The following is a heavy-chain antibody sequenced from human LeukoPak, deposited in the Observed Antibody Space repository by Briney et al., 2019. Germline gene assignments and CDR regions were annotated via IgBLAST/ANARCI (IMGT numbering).Heavy chain of an antibody. CDR2: IRSKTNNYAT. Sequence: GGSLRLSCAVSGFTISSHGMHWVRQASGKGLEWVGRIRSKTNNYATGYAASVKGRFTISRDDSKNTAYLQMNSLKTEDTAVYYCTRHSEMATIPEPGDWGQGTLVTVSS. V-gene: IGHV3-73*01. CDR1: GFTISSHG. CDR3: TRHSEMATIPEPGD. D-gene: IGHD5-24*01. J-gene: IGHJ4*02.